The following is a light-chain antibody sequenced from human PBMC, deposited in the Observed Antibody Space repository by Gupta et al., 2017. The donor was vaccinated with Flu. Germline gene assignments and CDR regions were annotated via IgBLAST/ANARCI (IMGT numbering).Light chain of an antibody. CDR2: GAS. Sequence: EIVLTQSSRSLSLCAGERATFSSRASQSVNNNLLTWYQQKPGQAPRLLIYGASRRATGIPERFSGSGSGTDFTLTIRRLEPEDFAVYYCQQYDISVYTFGQGTKLEIK. CDR1: QSVNNNL. V-gene: IGKV3-20*01. J-gene: IGKJ2*01. CDR3: QQYDISVYT.